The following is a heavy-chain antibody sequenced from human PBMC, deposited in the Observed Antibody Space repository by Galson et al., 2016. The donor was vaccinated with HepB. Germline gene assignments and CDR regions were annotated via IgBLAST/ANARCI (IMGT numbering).Heavy chain of an antibody. CDR3: ARQDRAGLVNF. Sequence: SETLSLTCTVPGGSISSSSYFWAWIRQPPGKGLDWIGSIYYSGTTHYNPSLQSRVSISVDPSKNQFSLRLTSVSAADTAMYSCARQDRAGLVNFWGQGTMVTVSS. V-gene: IGHV4-39*01. J-gene: IGHJ3*01. CDR2: IYYSGTT. CDR1: GGSISSSSYF. D-gene: IGHD6-19*01.